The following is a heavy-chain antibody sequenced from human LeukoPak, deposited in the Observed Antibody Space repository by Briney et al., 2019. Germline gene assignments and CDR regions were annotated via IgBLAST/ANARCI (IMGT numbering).Heavy chain of an antibody. V-gene: IGHV3-23*01. J-gene: IGHJ6*02. D-gene: IGHD6-13*01. CDR3: ANYAAAGHYSYYYYYGMDV. CDR2: ISGSGGST. CDR1: GFTFSSYA. Sequence: GGSLRLSCAASGFTFSSYAMSWVRQAPGKGLEWVSAISGSGGSTYYADSVKGRFTISRDNSKNTLYLQMNSLRAEDTAVYYCANYAAAGHYSYYYYYGMDVWGQGTTVTVSS.